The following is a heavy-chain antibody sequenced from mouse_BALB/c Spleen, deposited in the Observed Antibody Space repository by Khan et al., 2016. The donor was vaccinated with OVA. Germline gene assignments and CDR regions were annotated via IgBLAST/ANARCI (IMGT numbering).Heavy chain of an antibody. CDR2: INPSTDYT. D-gene: IGHD1-1*01. V-gene: IGHV1-7*01. J-gene: IGHJ3*01. CDR3: TSPGNGPAWFTY. Sequence: VELVESGAELAKPGASVKLSCKASGYTFTSYWMHWVKQRPEQGLEWIGSINPSTDYTEYNQKFKDKATLTADKSSSTAYMQLTSLTSEDSAVYYCTSPGNGPAWFTYWGQGTLVTVSA. CDR1: GYTFTSYW.